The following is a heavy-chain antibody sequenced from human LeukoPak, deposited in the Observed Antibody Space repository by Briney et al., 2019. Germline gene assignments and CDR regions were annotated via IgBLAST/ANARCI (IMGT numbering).Heavy chain of an antibody. CDR2: IWYDGSNK. CDR3: ARDIMIFGVAYDY. D-gene: IGHD3-3*01. CDR1: GFTFSNHG. V-gene: IGHV3-33*01. J-gene: IGHJ4*02. Sequence: PGRSLRLSCAASGFTFSNHGMHWVRQAPGKGLEWVAVIWYDGSNKYYADSVKGRFTISRDNSKNTLYLQMNSLRAEDTAVYYCARDIMIFGVAYDYWGQGTLVTVSS.